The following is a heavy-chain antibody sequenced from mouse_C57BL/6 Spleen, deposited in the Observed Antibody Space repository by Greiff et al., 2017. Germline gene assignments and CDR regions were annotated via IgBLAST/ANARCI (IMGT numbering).Heavy chain of an antibody. CDR1: GFTFSDYG. J-gene: IGHJ4*01. CDR2: ISSGSSTI. CDR3: ERQGGMDY. Sequence: DVHLVESGGGLVKPGGSLKLSCAASGFTFSDYGMHWVRQAPEKGLEWVAYISSGSSTIYYADTVKGRFTISRDNAKNTLFLQMTSLRSADTAMYYCERQGGMDYWGKGTSVTVSS. V-gene: IGHV5-17*01.